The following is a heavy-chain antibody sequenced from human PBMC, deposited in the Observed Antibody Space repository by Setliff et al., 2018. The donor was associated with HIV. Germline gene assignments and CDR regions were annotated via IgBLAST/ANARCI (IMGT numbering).Heavy chain of an antibody. CDR2: IHFSDT. D-gene: IGHD6-19*01. Sequence: SETLSLTCAVSGYSISSGYYWGWIRQPPGKGLGWIGSIHFSDTYYNPSLKSRVTISVDTSKDQFPLKLTSLTAADTAVYYCARSSMAGFDYWGQGKLVTVSS. V-gene: IGHV4-38-2*01. CDR3: ARSSMAGFDY. J-gene: IGHJ4*02. CDR1: GYSISSGYY.